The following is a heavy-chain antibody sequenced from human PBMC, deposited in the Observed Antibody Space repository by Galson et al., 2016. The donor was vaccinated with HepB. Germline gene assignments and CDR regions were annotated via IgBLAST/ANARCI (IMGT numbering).Heavy chain of an antibody. CDR3: ASGLVSGTKY. Sequence: SLRLSCAASGFTFSGYWTHWVRQVPGKGLVWVSRIKRDGTAATYADSVRGRFTISRDNAKNTLYLQMNNLRVDDPALYYCASGLVSGTKYWGQGTLVTVPS. J-gene: IGHJ4*02. CDR2: IKRDGTAA. V-gene: IGHV3-74*01. D-gene: IGHD2-8*01. CDR1: GFTFSGYW.